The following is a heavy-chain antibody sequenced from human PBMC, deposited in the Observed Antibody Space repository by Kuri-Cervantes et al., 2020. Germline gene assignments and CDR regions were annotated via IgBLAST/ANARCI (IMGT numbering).Heavy chain of an antibody. CDR2: INTDGSST. CDR1: GFTFSSYW. J-gene: IGHJ3*02. V-gene: IGHV3-74*01. CDR3: ARDRRIVGATTGRAFDI. Sequence: GGSLRLSCAASGFTFSSYWMHRVRQAPGKGLVWVSHINTDGSSTGYADSVKGRFTISRDNAKNTLYLQMNSLRAEDTAVYYCARDRRIVGATTGRAFDIWGQGTMVTVSS. D-gene: IGHD1-26*01.